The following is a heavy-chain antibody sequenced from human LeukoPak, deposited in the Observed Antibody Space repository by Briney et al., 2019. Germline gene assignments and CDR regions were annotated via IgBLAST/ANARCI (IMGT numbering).Heavy chain of an antibody. CDR2: ISYDGGNK. CDR3: AKDLRGMDIVATTDYFDY. D-gene: IGHD5-12*01. Sequence: GRSLRLSCAASGFTFSSYGMHWVRQAPGKGLEWVAVISYDGGNKYYADSVKGRFTISRDNSKNTLYLQMNSLRAEDTAVYYCAKDLRGMDIVATTDYFDYWGQGTLVTVSS. V-gene: IGHV3-30*18. J-gene: IGHJ4*02. CDR1: GFTFSSYG.